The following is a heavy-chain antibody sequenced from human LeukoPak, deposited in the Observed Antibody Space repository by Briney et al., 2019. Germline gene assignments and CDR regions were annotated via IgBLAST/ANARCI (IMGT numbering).Heavy chain of an antibody. CDR3: AKGRAWIWNWFDP. J-gene: IGHJ5*02. D-gene: IGHD5-12*01. CDR2: IRYDGSNK. CDR1: GFTFSSYG. V-gene: IGHV3-30*02. Sequence: GRSLRLFCAASGFTFSSYGMHWVRRAPGKGLEWGAFIRYDGSNKYYADSVKGRFTISRDNSKNTLYLQMNSLRAEDTAVYYCAKGRAWIWNWFDPWGQGTLVTVSS.